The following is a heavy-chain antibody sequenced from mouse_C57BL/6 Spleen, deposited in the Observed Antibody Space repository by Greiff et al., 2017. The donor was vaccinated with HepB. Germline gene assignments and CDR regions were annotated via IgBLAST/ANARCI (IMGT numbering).Heavy chain of an antibody. CDR1: GYTFTSYW. Sequence: QVQLQQPGAELVKPGASVKLSCKASGYTFTSYWMHWVKQRPGQGLEWIGMIHPNSGSTNYNEKFKSKATLTVDKSSSTAYMQLSSLTSEDSAVYYCARRGYGRIFDYWGQGTTLTVSS. D-gene: IGHD1-1*01. CDR3: ARRGYGRIFDY. V-gene: IGHV1-64*01. J-gene: IGHJ2*01. CDR2: IHPNSGST.